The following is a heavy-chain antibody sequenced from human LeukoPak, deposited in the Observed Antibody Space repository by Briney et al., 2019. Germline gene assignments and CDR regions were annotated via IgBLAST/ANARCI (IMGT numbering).Heavy chain of an antibody. D-gene: IGHD2-15*01. CDR2: IIPILGIA. CDR1: GGTFSSYA. J-gene: IGHJ4*02. V-gene: IGHV1-69*04. Sequence: SVKVSCKASGGTFSSYAISWVRQAPGQGLEWMGRIIPILGIANYAQKFQGRVTITADKSTSTAYMELSSLRSEDTAVYYCARDSATSSSFDYWGQGTLVTVSS. CDR3: ARDSATSSSFDY.